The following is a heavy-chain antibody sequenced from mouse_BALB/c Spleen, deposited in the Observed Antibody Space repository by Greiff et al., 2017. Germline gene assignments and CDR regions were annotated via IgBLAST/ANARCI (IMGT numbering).Heavy chain of an antibody. V-gene: IGHV5-6-4*01. CDR1: GFTFSSYT. CDR3: TRKEYGKEAWFAY. J-gene: IGHJ3*01. CDR2: ISSGGSYT. Sequence: EVKLMESGGGLVKPGGSLKLSCAASGFTFSSYTMSWVRQTPEKRLEWVATISSGGSYTYYPDSVKGRFTISRDNAKNTLYLQMSSLKSEDTAMYYCTRKEYGKEAWFAYWGQGTLVTVSA. D-gene: IGHD2-10*02.